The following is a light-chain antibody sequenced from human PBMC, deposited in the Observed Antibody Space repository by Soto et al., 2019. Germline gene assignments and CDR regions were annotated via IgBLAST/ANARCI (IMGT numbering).Light chain of an antibody. J-gene: IGKJ1*01. CDR3: HQYYINAT. CDR2: RSS. CDR1: QTISNY. Sequence: DIQMTQSPSTLSASVGDRVTITCRASQTISNYVTWYQQRPGKAPKLLIYRSSILQNGVRSRCSGSGSGTASTLTISSLQPDDFATYYCHQYYINATFGQGTRV. V-gene: IGKV1-5*03.